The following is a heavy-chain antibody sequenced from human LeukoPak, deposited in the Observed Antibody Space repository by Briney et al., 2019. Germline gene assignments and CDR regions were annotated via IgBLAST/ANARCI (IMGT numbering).Heavy chain of an antibody. D-gene: IGHD3-10*01. CDR3: ARAVVRGAIRTNWFDP. CDR2: IYYSGST. V-gene: IGHV4-59*01. Sequence: SETLSLTCTVSGGSISSYYWSWIRQPPGKGLEWIGYIYYSGSTNYNPSLKSRVTISVDTSKNQFSLKLSSVTAADTAVYYCARAVVRGAIRTNWFDPWGQGTLVTVSS. J-gene: IGHJ5*02. CDR1: GGSISSYY.